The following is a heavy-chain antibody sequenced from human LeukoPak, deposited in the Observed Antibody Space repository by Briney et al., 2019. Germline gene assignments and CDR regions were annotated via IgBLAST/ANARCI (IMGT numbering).Heavy chain of an antibody. CDR3: GKTTTGYSSGQKPAWPVDY. J-gene: IGHJ4*02. Sequence: PGGSLRLSCAASGFTFDDFAMHWVRQAPGKGLEWVAGIFGSGGSAHYADSAKGRFTISRDNSKNAVYLQINSLRAEDTAVYYCGKTTTGYSSGQKPAWPVDYWGQGTLVTVSS. V-gene: IGHV3-23*01. D-gene: IGHD6-19*01. CDR2: IFGSGGSA. CDR1: GFTFDDFA.